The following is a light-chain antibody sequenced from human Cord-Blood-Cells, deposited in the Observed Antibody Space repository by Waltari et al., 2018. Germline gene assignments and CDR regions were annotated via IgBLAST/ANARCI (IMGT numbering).Light chain of an antibody. CDR3: CSYAGSSTFVV. V-gene: IGLV2-23*03. CDR2: EGS. CDR1: SSDVGSYNL. J-gene: IGLJ2*01. Sequence: QSALTQPASVSGSPGQSITISCTGTSSDVGSYNLVSWYQQPPGKAPKLMIYEGSKRPSGVSNRFSGSKSGNTASLTISGLLAEDEADYYCCSYAGSSTFVVFGGGTKLTVL.